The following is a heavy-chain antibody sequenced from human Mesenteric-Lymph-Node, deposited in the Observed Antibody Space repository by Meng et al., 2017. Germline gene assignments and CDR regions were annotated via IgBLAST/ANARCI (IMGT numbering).Heavy chain of an antibody. D-gene: IGHD1-26*01. CDR2: IYSGGST. CDR3: ARDLRIIVGARGGFDY. V-gene: IGHV3-53*05. Sequence: GESLKISCAASGFTVSSNYMSWVRQAPGKGLEWVSVIYSGGSTYYADSVKGRFTISRDNSKNTLYLQMDSLRAEDTAVYYCARDLRIIVGARGGFDYWGQGTLVTVSS. CDR1: GFTVSSNY. J-gene: IGHJ4*02.